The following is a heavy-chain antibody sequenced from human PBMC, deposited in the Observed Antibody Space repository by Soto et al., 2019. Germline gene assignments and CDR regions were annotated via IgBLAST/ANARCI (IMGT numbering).Heavy chain of an antibody. J-gene: IGHJ4*02. CDR1: GLTFSSYA. D-gene: IGHD6-19*01. V-gene: IGHV3-30-3*01. CDR3: ARDWYSSGSIPGY. CDR2: ISYDGSNK. Sequence: PGGSLRLSCSASGLTFSSYAMHWVRQAPGKGLEWVAFISYDGSNKYYADSVKGRFTISRDNSKNTLYLQMNSLRAEDTAVYYCARDWYSSGSIPGYWGQGTLVTVSS.